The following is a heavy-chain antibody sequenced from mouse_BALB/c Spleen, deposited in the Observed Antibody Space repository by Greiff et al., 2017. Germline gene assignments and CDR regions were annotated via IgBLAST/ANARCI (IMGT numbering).Heavy chain of an antibody. Sequence: EVKLEESGPSLVKPSQTLSLTCSVTGVSITSGYWNWIRKFPGHKLEYMGYISYSGSTYYNPSLKSRISITPDTSKNKYYLQLNSVTTEDTATYYCARGSIYPWFAYWGQGTLVTVSA. V-gene: IGHV3-8*02. J-gene: IGHJ3*01. CDR3: ARGSIYPWFAY. CDR1: GVSITSGY. CDR2: ISYSGST. D-gene: IGHD1-1*01.